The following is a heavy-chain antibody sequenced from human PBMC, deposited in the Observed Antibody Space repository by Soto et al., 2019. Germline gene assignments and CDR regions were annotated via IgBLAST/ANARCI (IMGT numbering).Heavy chain of an antibody. V-gene: IGHV1-69*06. CDR3: ARDQVRMKEFDY. CDR2: IIPVFGTA. Sequence: SVKVSCKASGGTFSSYAISWVRQAPGQGLEWMGGIIPVFGTANYAQKFQGRVTITADKSTSTAYMELRSLRSDDTAVYYCARDQVRMKEFDYWGQGTLVTVSS. CDR1: GGTFSSYA. J-gene: IGHJ4*02.